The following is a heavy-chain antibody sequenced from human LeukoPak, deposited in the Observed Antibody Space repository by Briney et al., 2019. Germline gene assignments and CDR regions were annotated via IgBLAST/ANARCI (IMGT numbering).Heavy chain of an antibody. CDR1: GGSFSGYY. CDR3: ARDLGEYSSSWGDFDY. Sequence: SETLSLTCAVYGGSFSGYYWSWIRQPPGKGLEWIGEINHSGSTNYNPSLKSRVTISVDTSKNQFSLKLSSVTAADTAVYYCARDLGEYSSSWGDFDYWGQGTLVTVSS. CDR2: INHSGST. D-gene: IGHD6-6*01. V-gene: IGHV4-34*01. J-gene: IGHJ4*02.